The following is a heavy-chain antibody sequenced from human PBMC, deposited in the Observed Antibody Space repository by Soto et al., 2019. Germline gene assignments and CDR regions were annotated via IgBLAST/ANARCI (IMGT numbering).Heavy chain of an antibody. V-gene: IGHV4-34*01. Sequence: QVQLQQWGAGLLKPSETLSLTCAVYGGSFSGYYWSWIRQPPGKGLEWIGEINHSGSTNYNPSLKSRVTISVDTSKNQFSLKLSSVTAADTAVYYCAREREFLYFSGGSCYNNWFDPWGQGTLVTVSS. CDR1: GGSFSGYY. J-gene: IGHJ5*02. CDR3: AREREFLYFSGGSCYNNWFDP. D-gene: IGHD2-15*01. CDR2: INHSGST.